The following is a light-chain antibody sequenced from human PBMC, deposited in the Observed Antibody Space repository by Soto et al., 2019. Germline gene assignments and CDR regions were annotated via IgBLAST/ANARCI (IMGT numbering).Light chain of an antibody. CDR1: QGISRW. V-gene: IGKV1-5*03. CDR2: KAS. J-gene: IGKJ4*01. Sequence: DIQMTQSPSTLSASVGDRVTITCRASQGISRWLAWYQQKPGKAPNLLIYKASSLGSGVPSRFSGSGPGTECTLTVSSLQPDDFASYYCQQYDSYPITFGGGNKVETK. CDR3: QQYDSYPIT.